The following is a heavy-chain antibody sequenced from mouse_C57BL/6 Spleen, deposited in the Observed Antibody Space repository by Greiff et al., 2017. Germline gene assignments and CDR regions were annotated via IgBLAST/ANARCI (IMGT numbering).Heavy chain of an antibody. D-gene: IGHD1-2*01. V-gene: IGHV6-3*01. CDR3: TGVGFGFAY. Sequence: EVKVEESGGGLVQPGGSMKLSCVASGFTFSNYWMNWVRQSPEKGLEWVAQIRLKSDNHATHYAESVKGRFTISRDDSKSSVYLQMNNLRAEDAGIYYCTGVGFGFAYWGQGTLVTVSA. CDR1: GFTFSNYW. CDR2: IRLKSDNHAT. J-gene: IGHJ3*01.